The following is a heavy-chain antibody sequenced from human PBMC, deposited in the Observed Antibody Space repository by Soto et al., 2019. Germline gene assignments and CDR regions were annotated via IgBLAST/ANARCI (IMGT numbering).Heavy chain of an antibody. D-gene: IGHD1-1*01. J-gene: IGHJ6*02. CDR3: ARDKDRVQLGGNYYYILDV. CDR1: GGTFSNSA. V-gene: IGHV1-69*12. CDR2: IMPIFRTP. Sequence: QVQLEQSGAEVKKPGSSVKVSCRSSGGTFSNSAISWVRQAPGQGLEWLGVIMPIFRTPDYAQKFQGSVTITADESTNTDYMELSGLTSDDTAVYYCARDKDRVQLGGNYYYILDVWGQGTTVNVSS.